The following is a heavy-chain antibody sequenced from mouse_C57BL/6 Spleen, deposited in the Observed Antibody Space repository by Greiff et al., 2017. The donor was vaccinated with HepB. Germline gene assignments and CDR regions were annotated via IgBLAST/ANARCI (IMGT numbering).Heavy chain of an antibody. CDR2: IYPGSGST. J-gene: IGHJ3*01. CDR1: GYTFTSYW. V-gene: IGHV1-55*01. Sequence: QVQLQQSGAELVKPGASVKMSCKASGYTFTSYWITWVKQRPGQGLEWIGDIYPGSGSTNYNEKFKSNATLTVDTSSSTAYMQLSSLTSEDSAVYYCARERLRLLFAYWGQGTLVTVSA. CDR3: ARERLRLLFAY. D-gene: IGHD2-4*01.